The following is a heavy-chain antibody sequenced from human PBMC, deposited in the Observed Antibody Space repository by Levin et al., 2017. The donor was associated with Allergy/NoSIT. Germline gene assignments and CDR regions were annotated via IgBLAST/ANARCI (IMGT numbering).Heavy chain of an antibody. CDR3: ARSLWFGGQATDWYFDL. J-gene: IGHJ2*01. CDR2: INTSSGDT. D-gene: IGHD3-10*01. V-gene: IGHV1-46*01. Sequence: ASVKVSCKASGYTLTTYYLHWVRQAPGQGLEWMGIINTSSGDTRYTQKFQGRVTMTRDTSTSIAYMELTSLRSEDTAVYYCARSLWFGGQATDWYFDLWGRGTLVTVSS. CDR1: GYTLTTYY.